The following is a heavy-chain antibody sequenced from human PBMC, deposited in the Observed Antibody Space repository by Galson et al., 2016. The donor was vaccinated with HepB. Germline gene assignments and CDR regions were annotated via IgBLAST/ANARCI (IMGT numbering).Heavy chain of an antibody. Sequence: PLSLTCTVSGGSISSGGYCWSWIRQHPGKGLEWVGYIHYSGSTYYNPSLESRVSISVDTSKNQFSLKLSSVTAADTAVYYCARDKNERGYSYGHFDYWGQGALVTVSS. CDR3: ARDKNERGYSYGHFDY. CDR2: IHYSGST. D-gene: IGHD5-18*01. J-gene: IGHJ4*02. CDR1: GGSISSGGYC. V-gene: IGHV4-31*03.